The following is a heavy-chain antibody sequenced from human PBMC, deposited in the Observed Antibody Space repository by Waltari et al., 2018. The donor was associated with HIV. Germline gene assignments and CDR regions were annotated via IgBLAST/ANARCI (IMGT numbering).Heavy chain of an antibody. CDR2: IDPSDSYT. V-gene: IGHV5-10-1*01. CDR3: AKLRSGSYDWFDP. Sequence: DVQLVQSGAAAKKPGESLGISCKGSGYSFTSYWISWVRKMPGKGLEWMVRIDPSDSYTNYSPSFQGHVTISADKSISTAYLQWSSLKASDTAMYYCAKLRSGSYDWFDPWGQGTLVTVSS. CDR1: GYSFTSYW. J-gene: IGHJ5*02. D-gene: IGHD3-10*01.